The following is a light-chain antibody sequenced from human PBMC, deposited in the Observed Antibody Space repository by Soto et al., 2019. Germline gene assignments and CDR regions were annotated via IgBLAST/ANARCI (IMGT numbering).Light chain of an antibody. CDR1: SSDVGGYNH. V-gene: IGLV2-14*01. Sequence: QPVSVSGSPGQSITISCTGTSSDVGGYNHVSWYQHSPGKAPKLILFAVSDRPSGVSHRFSGSKSGNTASLTISGLQAEDEADYYCCSYTSLSTVVFGGGTKVTVL. CDR3: CSYTSLSTVV. J-gene: IGLJ2*01. CDR2: AVS.